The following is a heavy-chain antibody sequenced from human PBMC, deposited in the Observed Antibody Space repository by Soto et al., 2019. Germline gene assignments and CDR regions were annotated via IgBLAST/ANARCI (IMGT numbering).Heavy chain of an antibody. V-gene: IGHV4-4*02. CDR2: IYHSGST. CDR1: GGSISSSNW. CDR3: ARHAPRYDSSGYYYVGFDY. D-gene: IGHD3-22*01. J-gene: IGHJ4*02. Sequence: QVQLQESGPGLVKPSGTLSLTCAVSGGSISSSNWWSWVRQPPGKGLEWIGEIYHSGSTNYNPSLKSRVTLSVDKSKNQFSLKLSSVTAADTAVYYCARHAPRYDSSGYYYVGFDYWGQGTLVTVSS.